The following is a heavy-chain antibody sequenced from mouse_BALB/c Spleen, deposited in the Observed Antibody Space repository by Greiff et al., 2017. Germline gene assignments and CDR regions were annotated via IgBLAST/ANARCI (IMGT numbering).Heavy chain of an antibody. D-gene: IGHD1-1*01. V-gene: IGHV1-15*01. Sequence: QVQLKESGAELVRPGASVTLSCKASGYTFTDYEMHWVKQTPVHGLEWIGAIDPETGGTAYNQKFKVNATLTADKSSSTAYIEFRSLTSEDSAVSYCTSLYCSSLAWFAYWGQGTLVTVAA. J-gene: IGHJ3*01. CDR1: GYTFTDYE. CDR2: IDPETGGT. CDR3: TSLYCSSLAWFAY.